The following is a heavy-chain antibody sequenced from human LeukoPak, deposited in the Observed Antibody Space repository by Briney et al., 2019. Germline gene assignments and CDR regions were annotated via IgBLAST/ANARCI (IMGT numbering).Heavy chain of an antibody. Sequence: GGSLRLSCGASGFTFSSYWMSWARQAPGKGLEWVANIKQDVSEKYYVDSVKGRFTISRDNAKNSLYLQMNSLRAEDTAVYYCAREAGGSSHWGQGTLVTVSS. CDR3: AREAGGSSH. CDR2: IKQDVSEK. V-gene: IGHV3-7*01. D-gene: IGHD2-2*01. CDR1: GFTFSSYW. J-gene: IGHJ4*02.